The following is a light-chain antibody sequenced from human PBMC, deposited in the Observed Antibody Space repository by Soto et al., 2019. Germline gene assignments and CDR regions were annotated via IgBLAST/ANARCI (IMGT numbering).Light chain of an antibody. CDR2: GAS. V-gene: IGKV3-20*01. CDR1: QSVSSSY. J-gene: IGKJ1*01. Sequence: EIVLTQSPGTLSLSPGERATLSCRASQSVSSSYLAWYQQKPGQAPRLLIYGASSRATGIPDRFSGSGSGTDFTLNIRRLQPEDFAVYYCPQYGSSPLTFGQETKMQIK. CDR3: PQYGSSPLT.